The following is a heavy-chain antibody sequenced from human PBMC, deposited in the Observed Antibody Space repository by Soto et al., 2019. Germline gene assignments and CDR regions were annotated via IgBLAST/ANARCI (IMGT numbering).Heavy chain of an antibody. V-gene: IGHV4-30-2*01. J-gene: IGHJ6*02. CDR2: IYHSGST. Sequence: DLEWIGYIYHSGSTYYNPSLKSRVTISVDRSKNQFSLKLSFVTAADTAVYYCARCRGYYGMDVWGQGTTVTVSS. D-gene: IGHD2-15*01. CDR3: ARCRGYYGMDV.